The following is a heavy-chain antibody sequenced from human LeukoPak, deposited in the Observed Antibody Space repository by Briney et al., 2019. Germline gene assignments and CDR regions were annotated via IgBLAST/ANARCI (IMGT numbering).Heavy chain of an antibody. CDR2: IRYDGSNK. Sequence: GGSLRLSCTASGLTFSTSGFNWVRQAPGKGLEWVAFIRYDGSNKYYADSVKGRFTFSRDNSKNTLYLQMNSLRAEDTAVYYCAKDPRYYGSGSYYYWGQGTLVTVSS. CDR1: GLTFSTSG. CDR3: AKDPRYYGSGSYYY. V-gene: IGHV3-30*02. J-gene: IGHJ4*02. D-gene: IGHD3-10*01.